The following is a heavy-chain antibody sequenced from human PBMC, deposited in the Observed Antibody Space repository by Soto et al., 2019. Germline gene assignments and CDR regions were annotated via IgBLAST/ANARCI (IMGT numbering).Heavy chain of an antibody. CDR1: GGSISRYY. Sequence: PSETLSLTCNVSGGSISRYYWSWIRQAPGKGLEWIGYIYYSGTTNYNPSLKSRVTISIDTSKKQFSLKLSSVTAADTAVYYCARPYSNAWYDAFDIWGRGTMVTVSS. J-gene: IGHJ3*02. CDR2: IYYSGTT. CDR3: ARPYSNAWYDAFDI. V-gene: IGHV4-59*08. D-gene: IGHD6-19*01.